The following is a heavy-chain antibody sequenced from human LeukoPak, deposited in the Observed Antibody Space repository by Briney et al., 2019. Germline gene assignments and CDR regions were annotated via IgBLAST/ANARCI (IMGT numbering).Heavy chain of an antibody. CDR1: GFTFSSYW. V-gene: IGHV3-7*04. J-gene: IGHJ6*03. D-gene: IGHD7-27*01. CDR3: ARANWGYYYYYYMDA. CDR2: IKQDGSEK. Sequence: PEGSLRLSCAASGFTFSSYWMSWVRQAPGKGLEWVANIKQDGSEKYYVDSVKGRFTISRDNAKNSLYLQMNSLRAEDTAVYYCARANWGYYYYYYMDAWGKGTTVTVSS.